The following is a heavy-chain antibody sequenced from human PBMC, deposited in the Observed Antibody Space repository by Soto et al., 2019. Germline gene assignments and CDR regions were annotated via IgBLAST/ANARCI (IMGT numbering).Heavy chain of an antibody. CDR2: INQDGSEK. D-gene: IGHD1-26*01. Sequence: EVQLVESGGGLVQPGGSLRLSCAASGFTFSNYFMTWVRQAPGKGLEWVANINQDGSEKHYVDSMRGRFTTSRDNAKNSLHLEMNSLRVEDTAVYFCAGGAGWEQDYWGQGTLVTVSS. CDR3: AGGAGWEQDY. V-gene: IGHV3-7*05. CDR1: GFTFSNYF. J-gene: IGHJ4*02.